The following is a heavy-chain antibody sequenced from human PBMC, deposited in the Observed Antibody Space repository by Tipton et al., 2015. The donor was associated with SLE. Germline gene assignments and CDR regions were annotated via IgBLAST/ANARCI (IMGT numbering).Heavy chain of an antibody. CDR3: ARGRSNSYGSFFDY. V-gene: IGHV4-39*07. J-gene: IGHJ4*02. D-gene: IGHD5-18*01. CDR2: INHSGST. CDR1: GGSISSSSYY. Sequence: TLSLTCTVSGGSISSSSYYWGWIRQPPGKGLEWIGEINHSGSTNYNPSLKSRVTISVDTSKNQFSLKLSSVTAADTAVYYCARGRSNSYGSFFDYWGQGTLVTVSS.